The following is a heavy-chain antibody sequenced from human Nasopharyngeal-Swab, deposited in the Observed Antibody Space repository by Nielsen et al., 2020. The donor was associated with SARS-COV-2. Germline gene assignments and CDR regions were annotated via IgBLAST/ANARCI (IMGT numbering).Heavy chain of an antibody. J-gene: IGHJ3*02. CDR3: ARDDLPSIAAAGVDAFDI. CDR2: ISSSSSYI. CDR1: GLTFSSYS. Sequence: GGSLRLSCAASGLTFSSYSMNWVRQAPGKGLEWVSSISSSSSYIYYADSVKGRFTISRDNAKNSLYLQMNSLRAEDTAVYYCARDDLPSIAAAGVDAFDIWGQGTMVTVSS. V-gene: IGHV3-21*01. D-gene: IGHD6-13*01.